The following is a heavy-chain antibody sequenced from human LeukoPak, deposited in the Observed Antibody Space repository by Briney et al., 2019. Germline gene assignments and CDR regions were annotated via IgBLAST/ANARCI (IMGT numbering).Heavy chain of an antibody. CDR2: TSGDEDGT. CDR3: TIDLMTGFSSGWHFGY. V-gene: IGHV3-23*01. CDR1: GFTFISYE. D-gene: IGHD6-19*01. J-gene: IGHJ4*02. Sequence: GGSLRLSCAASGFTFISYEMNWVRQAPGKGLEWLAVTSGDEDGTHYADSVRGHFVISTDKSKKTSFLHMNSLRAEDTAVYYCTIDLMTGFSSGWHFGYWGQGTLATVSS.